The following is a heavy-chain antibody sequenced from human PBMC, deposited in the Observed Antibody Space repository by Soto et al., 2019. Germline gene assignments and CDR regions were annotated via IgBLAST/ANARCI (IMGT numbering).Heavy chain of an antibody. D-gene: IGHD6-19*01. CDR3: STWGRDGWYTGFF. J-gene: IGHJ4*02. CDR2: MNPSSGKT. V-gene: IGHV1-8*01. Sequence: QVQLEQSGAEVKTPGASVKVSCKASGYTFTDYDINWVRQAPGQGLEWVGRMNPSSGKTDYAQNFQARVTMTRDTSISTAYLELSNLRYEDTAVFYCSTWGRDGWYTGFFWGQGTLVTVAS. CDR1: GYTFTDYD.